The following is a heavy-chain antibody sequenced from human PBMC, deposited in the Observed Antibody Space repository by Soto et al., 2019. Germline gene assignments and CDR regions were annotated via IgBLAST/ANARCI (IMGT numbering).Heavy chain of an antibody. J-gene: IGHJ6*03. CDR3: ARGAGVYDYIWGSYRTGGYMDV. V-gene: IGHV1-8*01. Sequence: ASVKVSCKASGYTFTSYDINWVRQATGQGLEWMGWMNPNSGNTGYAQKFQGRVTMTRNTSISTAYMELSSLRSEDTAVYYCARGAGVYDYIWGSYRTGGYMDVWGKGTTVTVSS. CDR2: MNPNSGNT. D-gene: IGHD3-16*02. CDR1: GYTFTSYD.